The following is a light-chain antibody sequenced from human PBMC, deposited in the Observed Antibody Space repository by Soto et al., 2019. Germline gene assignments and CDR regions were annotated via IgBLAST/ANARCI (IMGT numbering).Light chain of an antibody. Sequence: QAVLTSPASVYGPSGQSRIISYNGSGGYVGGYNYVSWYQQHPGKPPKLMIYEVSIRPSGVSNRFSGSKSGNTASLTISGLQAEDEADYYCSSYTSSITLVVGGG. CDR2: EVS. J-gene: IGLJ2*01. V-gene: IGLV2-14*01. CDR3: SSYTSSITLV. CDR1: GGYVGGYNY.